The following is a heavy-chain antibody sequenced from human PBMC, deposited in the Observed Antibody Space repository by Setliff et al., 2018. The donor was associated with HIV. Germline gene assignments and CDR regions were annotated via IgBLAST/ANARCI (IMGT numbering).Heavy chain of an antibody. CDR1: GNIFHSYA. V-gene: IGHV1-69*13. D-gene: IGHD4-4*01. CDR2: IIPLFGSA. Sequence: GASVKVSCKASGNIFHSYAFSWVRQAPGQGLEWMGGIIPLFGSANYAQKFQGRVTITADESTSTVYMEVSGLRFEDTAVYFCAKDGPTVIEGSYMDVWGKGTTVTVSS. J-gene: IGHJ6*03. CDR3: AKDGPTVIEGSYMDV.